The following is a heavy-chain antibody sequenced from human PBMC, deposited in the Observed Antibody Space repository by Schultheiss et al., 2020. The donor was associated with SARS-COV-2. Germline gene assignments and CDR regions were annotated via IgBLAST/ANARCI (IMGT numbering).Heavy chain of an antibody. V-gene: IGHV1-69*13. CDR3: ARVGIAVSGAFDV. D-gene: IGHD5/OR15-5a*01. Sequence: VKVSCKASGGTFSSYAISWVRQAPGQGLEWMGGIIPIFGTANYAQKFQGRVTITADESTSTAYMELSSLRSEDTAVYYCARVGIAVSGAFDVWGQGTMVTVSS. CDR1: GGTFSSYA. CDR2: IIPIFGTA. J-gene: IGHJ3*01.